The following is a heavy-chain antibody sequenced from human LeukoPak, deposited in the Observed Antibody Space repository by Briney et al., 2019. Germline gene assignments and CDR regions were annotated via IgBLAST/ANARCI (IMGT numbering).Heavy chain of an antibody. CDR3: ARGGFYCGDDCYVDY. J-gene: IGHJ4*02. Sequence: SGTLSLTCAVYVGSLSYYYWSWIRQSPEKGLEWMGEINRSGSTNYNPSLKSRASISVDTSKNQFSLTLSSVTAADTAIYYCARGGFYCGDDCYVDYWGQGALVTVSS. CDR2: INRSGST. V-gene: IGHV4-34*01. D-gene: IGHD2-21*02. CDR1: VGSLSYYY.